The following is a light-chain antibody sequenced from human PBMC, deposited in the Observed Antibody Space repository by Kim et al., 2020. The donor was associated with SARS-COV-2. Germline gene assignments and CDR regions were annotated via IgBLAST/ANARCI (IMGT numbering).Light chain of an antibody. Sequence: DIVMTQSPLSLPVTPGEPASISCRSSQSLLHSNGYNYLDWYLQKPGQSPQLLIYLGSNRASGVPDRFSGSGSGTDFTLKISRVEAEDVGVYYCMQALGTFGQGTKLEI. J-gene: IGKJ2*01. CDR3: MQALGT. CDR2: LGS. CDR1: QSLLHSNGYNY. V-gene: IGKV2-28*01.